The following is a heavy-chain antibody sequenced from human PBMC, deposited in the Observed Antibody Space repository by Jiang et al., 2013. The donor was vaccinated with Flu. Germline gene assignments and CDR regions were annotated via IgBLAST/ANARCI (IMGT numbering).Heavy chain of an antibody. V-gene: IGHV3-33*01. CDR2: IWYDGSNK. J-gene: IGHJ4*02. CDR1: GFTFSSYG. Sequence: VESGGGVVQPGKSLRLSCAASGFTFSSYGMHWVRQAPGKGLEWVTIIWYDGSNKNYADSVKGRFTISRDNSKNTLYLQMNSLRAEDTAMYYCARGNGGYMGTHLDYWGQGTLVTVSS. CDR3: ARGNGGYMGTHLDY. D-gene: IGHD6-13*01.